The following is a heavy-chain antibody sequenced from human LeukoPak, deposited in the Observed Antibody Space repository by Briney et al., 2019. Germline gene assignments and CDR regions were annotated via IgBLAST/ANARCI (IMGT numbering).Heavy chain of an antibody. D-gene: IGHD3-3*01. Sequence: GGYLRLSCAASTFTFIRYWLHSVRQAPRKGLVWVSRINSDGTNTYYADSVKGRFTISRDNTKTTLYLQMNSLRTEDTAVYYCARNRAAFGVVQVGYWGQGTLVTVSS. J-gene: IGHJ4*02. CDR2: INSDGTNT. V-gene: IGHV3-74*01. CDR1: TFTFIRYW. CDR3: ARNRAAFGVVQVGY.